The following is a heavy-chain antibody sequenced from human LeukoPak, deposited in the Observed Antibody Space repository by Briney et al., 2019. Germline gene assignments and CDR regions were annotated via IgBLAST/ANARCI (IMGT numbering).Heavy chain of an antibody. Sequence: PSETLSPTCTVSGGSISSRGYYWGWIRQPPGKGLEWIGTITYSGSTFFSPSAKNRVTMSMDTSKNQFSLKLSSVTAADTAVYYCARRGDSYAVFDYWGQGTLVTVSS. CDR1: GGSISSRGYY. J-gene: IGHJ4*02. CDR2: ITYSGST. CDR3: ARRGDSYAVFDY. D-gene: IGHD5-18*01. V-gene: IGHV4-39*01.